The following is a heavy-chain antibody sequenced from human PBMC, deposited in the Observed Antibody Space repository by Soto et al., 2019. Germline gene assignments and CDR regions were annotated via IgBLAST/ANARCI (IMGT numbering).Heavy chain of an antibody. CDR1: GFTFSSYG. Sequence: GGSLRLSCAASGFTFSSYGMHWVRQAPGKGLEWVAVISYDGSNKYYADSVKGRFTISRDNSKNTLYLQMNSLRAEDTAVYYCAKSSGSISHYYYMDVWGKGTTVTVSS. J-gene: IGHJ6*03. V-gene: IGHV3-30*18. CDR3: AKSSGSISHYYYMDV. CDR2: ISYDGSNK. D-gene: IGHD3-10*01.